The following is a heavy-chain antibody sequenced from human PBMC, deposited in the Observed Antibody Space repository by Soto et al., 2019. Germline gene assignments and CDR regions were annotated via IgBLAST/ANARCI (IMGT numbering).Heavy chain of an antibody. CDR2: IDPRDSQT. CDR1: GYSLSGYW. J-gene: IGHJ4*02. Sequence: XESLKTSCKRAGYSLSGYWLTWVRQKPGKGLEWMGRIDPRDSQTYYSPSFRGHVTISATKSITTVFLQWSSLRASDTAMYYCARQIYDSDTGPNFQYYFDSWGQGTPVTVSS. V-gene: IGHV5-10-1*01. CDR3: ARQIYDSDTGPNFQYYFDS. D-gene: IGHD3-22*01.